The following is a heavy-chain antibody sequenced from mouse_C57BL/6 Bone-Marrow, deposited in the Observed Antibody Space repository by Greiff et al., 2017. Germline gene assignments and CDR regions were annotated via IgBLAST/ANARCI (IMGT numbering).Heavy chain of an antibody. V-gene: IGHV14-4*01. J-gene: IGHJ2*01. Sequence: EVQLQQSGAELVRPGASVKLSCTASGFNIKDDYMHWVKQRPEQGLEWIGWIVPENGDTEYASKFQGKATITADTSSNTAYLQLSSLTSEDTAVYYCTYYGSSPYYLDYWGQGTTLTVSS. CDR1: GFNIKDDY. D-gene: IGHD1-1*01. CDR2: IVPENGDT. CDR3: TYYGSSPYYLDY.